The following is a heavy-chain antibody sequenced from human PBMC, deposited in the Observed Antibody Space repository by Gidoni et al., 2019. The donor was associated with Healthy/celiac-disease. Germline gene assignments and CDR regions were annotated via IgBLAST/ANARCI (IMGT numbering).Heavy chain of an antibody. Sequence: QVQLQQWGAGLLKPSETLSLHCAVYGGSFSGYYWSWIRQPPGKGLEWIGGVNHSGSTNYNPSLQSRVTISVDTSKNQFSLKLSSVTAADTAVYSCARVPSNDGIDYWGQGTLVTVSS. CDR3: ARVPSNDGIDY. J-gene: IGHJ4*02. V-gene: IGHV4-34*01. CDR1: GGSFSGYY. CDR2: VNHSGST.